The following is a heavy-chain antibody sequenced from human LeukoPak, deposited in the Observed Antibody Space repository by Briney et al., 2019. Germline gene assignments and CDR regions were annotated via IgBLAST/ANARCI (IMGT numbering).Heavy chain of an antibody. CDR1: GYTFTSYG. V-gene: IGHV1-18*01. CDR2: ISAYNGNT. D-gene: IGHD3-3*01. Sequence: GASVKVSCKASGYTFTSYGISWVRQAPGQGLEWMGWISAYNGNTNYAQKLQGRVTMTTDTSTSTAYMELRSLRSEDTAVYYCASGTRDFWSGYSPTFIDYWGQGTLVTVSS. J-gene: IGHJ4*02. CDR3: ASGTRDFWSGYSPTFIDY.